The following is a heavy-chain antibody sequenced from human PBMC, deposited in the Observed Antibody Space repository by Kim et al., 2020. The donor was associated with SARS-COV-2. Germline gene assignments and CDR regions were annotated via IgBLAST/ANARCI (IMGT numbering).Heavy chain of an antibody. CDR3: GISGI. CDR2: IKRDGSER. CDR1: GITSSSYW. J-gene: IGHJ4*02. V-gene: IGHV3-7*01. Sequence: GASLRLSCVESGITSSSYWLTWVRQAPGKGLEWVANIKRDGSERYYGDSVKGRFTISRDNAKSSVFLQMNSLRSEDTAVYYCGISGIWGQRTLVTVSS.